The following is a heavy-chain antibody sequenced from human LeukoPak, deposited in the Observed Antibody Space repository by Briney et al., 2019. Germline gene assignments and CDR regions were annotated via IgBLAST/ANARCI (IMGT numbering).Heavy chain of an antibody. CDR1: GFTFSSYA. J-gene: IGHJ4*02. V-gene: IGHV3-23*01. Sequence: GGSLRLSCAASGFTFSSYAISWVRQAPGKGLEWLSAICGSGGSTYYADSVKGRFTISRDNSKNTLYLQMNSLRAEDTAVYYCAKVVPAADVVYWGQGTLVTVSS. D-gene: IGHD2-2*01. CDR3: AKVVPAADVVY. CDR2: ICGSGGST.